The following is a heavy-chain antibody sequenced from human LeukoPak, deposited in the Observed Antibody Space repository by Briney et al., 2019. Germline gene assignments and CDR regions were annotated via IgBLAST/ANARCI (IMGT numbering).Heavy chain of an antibody. J-gene: IGHJ4*02. D-gene: IGHD6-13*01. V-gene: IGHV1-2*02. Sequence: ASVKVSCKASGYTFTSYDINWVRQAPGQGLEWMGWINPNSGGTNYAQKFQGRVTMTRDTSISTAYMELSRLRSDDTAVYYCARSIAAAGSDYWGQGTLVTVSS. CDR3: ARSIAAAGSDY. CDR2: INPNSGGT. CDR1: GYTFTSYD.